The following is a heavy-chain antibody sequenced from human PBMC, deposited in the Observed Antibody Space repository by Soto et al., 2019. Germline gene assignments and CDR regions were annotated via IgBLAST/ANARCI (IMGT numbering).Heavy chain of an antibody. CDR1: GGSISSGGYY. Sequence: QVQLQESGPGLVKPSQTLSLTCTVSGGSISSGGYYWSWIRQHPGKGLEWIGYIYYSGSTYYNPSLKSRVTISVETSKNQFSLKLSSVTAADTAVYYCARAIDYYDSSGYYPHYYFDYWCQGTLVTVSS. J-gene: IGHJ4*02. CDR3: ARAIDYYDSSGYYPHYYFDY. CDR2: IYYSGST. V-gene: IGHV4-31*03. D-gene: IGHD3-22*01.